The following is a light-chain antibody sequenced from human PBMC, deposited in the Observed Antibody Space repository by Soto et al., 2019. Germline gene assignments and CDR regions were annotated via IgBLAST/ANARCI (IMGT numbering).Light chain of an antibody. CDR2: KAS. V-gene: IGKV1-5*03. CDR3: KQYNSYSWK. CDR1: QSISSW. J-gene: IGKJ1*01. Sequence: DIQMTQSPSTLSASVGARVTITCRASQSISSWLAWYQQKPGKAPKLLIYKASSLESGVPSRFSXXXXXXXXXLTISSPQPDDVATYYCKQYNSYSWKFGQGTKVEIK.